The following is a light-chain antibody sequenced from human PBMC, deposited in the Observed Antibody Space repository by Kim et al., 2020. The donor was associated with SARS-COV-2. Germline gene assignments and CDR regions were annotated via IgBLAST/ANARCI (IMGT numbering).Light chain of an antibody. CDR1: SSDVGDYNY. J-gene: IGLJ2*01. CDR2: DVS. CDR3: SSYTSSSTLV. Sequence: QSALTQPASVSGSPGQSITIFCTGTSSDVGDYNYVSWYQQHPGKAPKLMIYDVSKRPSGVSNRFSGSKSGNTASLTISGLQAEDEADYYCSSYTSSSTLVFGGGTQLTVL. V-gene: IGLV2-14*01.